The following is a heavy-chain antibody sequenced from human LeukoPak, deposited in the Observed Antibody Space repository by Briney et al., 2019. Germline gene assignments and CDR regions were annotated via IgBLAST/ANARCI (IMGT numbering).Heavy chain of an antibody. CDR1: EFTFSSYW. Sequence: GGSLRLSCVASEFTFSSYWMHWVRQAPGKGLVWVSRINSDGSSTSYADSVKGRFTIFRDNAKNTFYLQMNSLRAEDTAVYYCARGMAYSSGWFPFDYWGQGSLVTVSS. V-gene: IGHV3-74*01. CDR3: ARGMAYSSGWFPFDY. D-gene: IGHD6-19*01. CDR2: INSDGSST. J-gene: IGHJ4*02.